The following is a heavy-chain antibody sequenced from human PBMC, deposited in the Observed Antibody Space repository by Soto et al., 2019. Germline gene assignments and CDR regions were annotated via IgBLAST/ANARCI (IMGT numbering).Heavy chain of an antibody. J-gene: IGHJ4*02. CDR1: GFTFSSYG. CDR2: ISYDGSNK. D-gene: IGHD5-12*01. Sequence: GGSLRLSCAASGFTFSSYGMHWVRQAPGKGLEWVAVISYDGSNKYYADSVKGRFTISRDNSKNTLYLQMNSLRAEDTAVYYCARSTGIYSGYVDYWGQGTLVTVSS. V-gene: IGHV3-30*03. CDR3: ARSTGIYSGYVDY.